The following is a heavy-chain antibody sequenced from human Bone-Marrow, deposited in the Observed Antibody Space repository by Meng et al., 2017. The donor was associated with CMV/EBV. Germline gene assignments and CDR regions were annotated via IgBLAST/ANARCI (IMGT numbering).Heavy chain of an antibody. CDR1: GFSVSNNY. D-gene: IGHD2-8*01. CDR2: IYTGGST. CDR3: TRGVYCTNGVCYGRVSNMESDY. Sequence: GESLKISCAVSGFSVSNNYMSWVRQAPGKGLEWVSVIYTGGSTYYADSVKGRFTISRDNAKNTLYLQMNSLRAEDTAVYYCTRGVYCTNGVCYGRVSNMESDYWGQGTLVTVSS. V-gene: IGHV3-66*01. J-gene: IGHJ4*02.